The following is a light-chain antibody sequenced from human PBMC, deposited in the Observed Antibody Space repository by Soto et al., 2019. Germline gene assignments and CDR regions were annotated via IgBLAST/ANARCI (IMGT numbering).Light chain of an antibody. CDR2: EVS. J-gene: IGLJ2*01. CDR1: SSDIGAYNY. CDR3: SSYTPSSTYVV. Sequence: QSALTQPASVSGSPGQSITISCTGTSSDIGAYNYVSWYQRHPGKAPKLMIYEVSNRPSGVSNRFSGSKSGNTASLTISGLQAEDEADYYCSSYTPSSTYVVFGGGTKLTVL. V-gene: IGLV2-14*01.